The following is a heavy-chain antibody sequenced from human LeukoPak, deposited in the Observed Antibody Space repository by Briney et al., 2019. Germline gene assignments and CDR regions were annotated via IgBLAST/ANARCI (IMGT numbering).Heavy chain of an antibody. J-gene: IGHJ4*02. CDR3: TRANMYDPDF. V-gene: IGHV3-72*01. CDR1: GFSFREYY. D-gene: IGHD1-1*01. Sequence: GGSLRLSCAASGFSFREYYMDWFRQTPEKGLEWVARSRNKANSYTTEYAASVRDRFTISRDDSKSSLYLQMNSLKTEDTAVYYCTRANMYDPDFWGQGALVTVSS. CDR2: SRNKANSYTT.